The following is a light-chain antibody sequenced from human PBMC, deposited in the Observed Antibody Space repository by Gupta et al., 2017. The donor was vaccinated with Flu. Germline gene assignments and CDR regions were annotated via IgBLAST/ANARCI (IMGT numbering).Light chain of an antibody. CDR1: SGSVSTSYY. CDR2: STN. Sequence: QTVVTQEPSVSASPGVTVTLTCGLSSGSVSTSYYPSWYQQTPGQAPRTLIYSTNTRSSGVPDRFSGSILGNKAALTITGAQADDESDYYCVLYMGSGISVFGGGTKLTVL. J-gene: IGLJ2*01. CDR3: VLYMGSGISV. V-gene: IGLV8-61*01.